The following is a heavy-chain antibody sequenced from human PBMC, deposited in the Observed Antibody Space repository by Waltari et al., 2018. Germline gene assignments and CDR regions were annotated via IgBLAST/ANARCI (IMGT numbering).Heavy chain of an antibody. CDR3: ARVSSYYDFWSSSSYYYYMDV. V-gene: IGHV4-34*02. CDR1: GGSFNDYY. Sequence: QVQLQQWGAGLLKPSETLSLTCAVYGGSFNDYYCSWIRQPPGKGLEWIGEIYHSGTTNYNPSLKSRVTISVDTSKKLFSLRLTSVTAADTAVYYCARVSSYYDFWSSSSYYYYMDVWDKGTTVTVSS. J-gene: IGHJ6*03. D-gene: IGHD3-3*01. CDR2: IYHSGTT.